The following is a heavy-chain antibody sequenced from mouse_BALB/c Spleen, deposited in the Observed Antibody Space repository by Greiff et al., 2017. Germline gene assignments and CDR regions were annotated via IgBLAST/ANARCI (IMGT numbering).Heavy chain of an antibody. CDR1: GYAFTNYL. J-gene: IGHJ3*01. CDR2: INPGSGGT. Sequence: VQLRQSGAELVRPGTSVKVSCKASGYAFTNYLIEWVKQRPGQGLEWIGVINPGSGGTNYNEKFKGKATLTADKSSSTAYMQLSSLTSDDSAVYFCASYGNYAWFAYWGQGTLVTVSA. D-gene: IGHD2-1*01. V-gene: IGHV1-54*01. CDR3: ASYGNYAWFAY.